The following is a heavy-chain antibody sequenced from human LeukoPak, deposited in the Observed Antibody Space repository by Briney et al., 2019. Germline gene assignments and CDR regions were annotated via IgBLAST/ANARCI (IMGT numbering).Heavy chain of an antibody. CDR3: ARGNRATPPRSNIMDV. D-gene: IGHD1-1*01. V-gene: IGHV1-2*02. CDR2: INPNSGGT. CDR1: GYTFTGYY. Sequence: ASVKVSCKASGYTFTGYYMHWVRQAPGQGLEWMGWINPNSGGTNYAQKFQGRVTMTRDTSISTAYMELSRLRSDDTAVYYCARGNRATPPRSNIMDVWGQGITVTVSS. J-gene: IGHJ6*02.